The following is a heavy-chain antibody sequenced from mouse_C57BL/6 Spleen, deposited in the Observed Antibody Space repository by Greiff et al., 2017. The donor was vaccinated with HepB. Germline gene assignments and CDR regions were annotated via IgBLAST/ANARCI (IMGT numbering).Heavy chain of an antibody. Sequence: EVKLVESGGGLVKPGGSLKLSCAASGFTFSSYAMSWVRQTPEKRLEWVATISDGGSYTYYPDNVKGRFPISRDNAKNNLYLQMSHLKSEDTAMYYCAREAYYGSSYGGFDYWGQGTTLTVSS. V-gene: IGHV5-4*01. J-gene: IGHJ2*01. CDR2: ISDGGSYT. CDR3: AREAYYGSSYGGFDY. CDR1: GFTFSSYA. D-gene: IGHD1-1*01.